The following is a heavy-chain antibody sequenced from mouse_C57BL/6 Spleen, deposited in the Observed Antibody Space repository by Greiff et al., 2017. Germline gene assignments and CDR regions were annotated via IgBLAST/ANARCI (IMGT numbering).Heavy chain of an antibody. CDR2: IHPNSGST. CDR3: ARDPTVVDYWYFDV. Sequence: QVQLQQPGAELVKPGASVKLSCKASGYTFTSYWMHWVKQRPGQGLEWIGMIHPNSGSTNYNEKFKSKATLTVDKSSSTAYMQLSSLTSEDSAVYYCARDPTVVDYWYFDVWGTGTTVTVSS. J-gene: IGHJ1*03. V-gene: IGHV1-64*01. CDR1: GYTFTSYW. D-gene: IGHD1-1*01.